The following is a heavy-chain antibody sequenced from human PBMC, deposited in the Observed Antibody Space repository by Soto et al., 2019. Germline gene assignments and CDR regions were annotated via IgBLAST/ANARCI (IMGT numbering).Heavy chain of an antibody. V-gene: IGHV3-33*01. D-gene: IGHD6-13*01. CDR2: FWYDASGQ. CDR1: GFTFTSYT. J-gene: IGHJ4*02. Sequence: QVQLVESGGGVVQPGGSLRLSCATSGFTFTSYTMHWVRQAPGKGLEWVATFWYDASGQKYADSVKGRFTISRNPSTSTLYLHMDSLRPEDTALYYCAFGSWNQYYFDYWGQEIIVTVSS. CDR3: AFGSWNQYYFDY.